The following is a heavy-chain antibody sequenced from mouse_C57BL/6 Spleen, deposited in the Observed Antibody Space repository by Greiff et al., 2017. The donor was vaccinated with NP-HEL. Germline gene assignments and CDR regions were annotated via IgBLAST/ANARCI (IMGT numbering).Heavy chain of an antibody. J-gene: IGHJ2*01. V-gene: IGHV5-12*01. Sequence: EVQLVESGGGLVQPGGSLKLSCAASGFTFSDYYMYWVRQTPEKRLEWVAYISNGGGSTYYPDTVKGRFTISRDNAKNTLYLQMSRLKSEDTAMYYCARLYYYGSSGYYFDYWGQGTTLTVSS. D-gene: IGHD1-1*01. CDR3: ARLYYYGSSGYYFDY. CDR2: ISNGGGST. CDR1: GFTFSDYY.